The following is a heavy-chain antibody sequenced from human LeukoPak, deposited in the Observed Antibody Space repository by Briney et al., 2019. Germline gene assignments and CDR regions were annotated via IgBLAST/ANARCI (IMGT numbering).Heavy chain of an antibody. CDR1: GGSISSGGYY. CDR3: ARKLAGAWFDP. CDR2: TYYSGST. J-gene: IGHJ5*02. V-gene: IGHV4-31*03. Sequence: SETLSLTCTVSGGSISSGGYYWSWIRQHPGKGLEWIGYTYYSGSTYYNPSLKSRVTIPVDTSKNQFSLKLSSVTAADTAVYYCARKLAGAWFDPWGQGTLVTVSS. D-gene: IGHD3-10*01.